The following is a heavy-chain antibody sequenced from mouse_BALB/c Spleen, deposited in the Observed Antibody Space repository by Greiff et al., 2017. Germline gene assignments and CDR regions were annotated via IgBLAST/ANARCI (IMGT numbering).Heavy chain of an antibody. CDR3: AREDSYGKGFAY. Sequence: LVESGAELVRPGTSVKVSCKASGYAFTNYLIEWVKQRPGQGLEWIGVINPGSGGTNYNEKFKGKATLTADKSSSTAYMQLSSLTSDDSAVYFCAREDSYGKGFAYWGQGTLVTVSA. V-gene: IGHV1-54*01. D-gene: IGHD2-10*02. J-gene: IGHJ3*01. CDR1: GYAFTNYL. CDR2: INPGSGGT.